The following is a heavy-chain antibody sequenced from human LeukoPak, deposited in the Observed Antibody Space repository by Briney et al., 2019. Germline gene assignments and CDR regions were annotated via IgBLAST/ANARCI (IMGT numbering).Heavy chain of an antibody. CDR2: IKQDGSEK. Sequence: GGSLRLSCAASGFTFSSYWMSWVRQAPGKGLEWVANIKQDGSEKYYVDSVKGRFTISRDNAKNSLYLQMNSLRAEDTAVYYCARDLGGPAGSHQYDAFDIWGQGTMVTVSS. D-gene: IGHD2-15*01. CDR3: ARDLGGPAGSHQYDAFDI. CDR1: GFTFSSYW. V-gene: IGHV3-7*01. J-gene: IGHJ3*02.